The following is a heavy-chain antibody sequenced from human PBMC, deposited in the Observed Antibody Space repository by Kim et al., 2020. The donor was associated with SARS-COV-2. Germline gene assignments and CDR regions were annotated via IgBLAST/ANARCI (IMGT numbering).Heavy chain of an antibody. CDR1: GGSFSGYY. J-gene: IGHJ6*02. CDR2: INHSGST. V-gene: IGHV4-34*01. CDR3: ARGRYPRDYDSSGYIYYYYGMDV. D-gene: IGHD3-22*01. Sequence: SETLSLTCAVYGGSFSGYYWSWIRQPPGKGLEWIGEINHSGSTNYNPSLKSRVTISVDTSKNQFSLKLSSVTAADTAVYYCARGRYPRDYDSSGYIYYYYGMDVWGQGTTVTVSS.